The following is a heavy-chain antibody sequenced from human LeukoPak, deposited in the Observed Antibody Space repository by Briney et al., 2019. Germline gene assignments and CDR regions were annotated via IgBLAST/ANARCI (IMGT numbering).Heavy chain of an antibody. CDR1: GFTFSSYA. CDR2: ISSNGGST. Sequence: PGGSLRLSCAASGFTFSSYAMHWVRQAPGKGLEYVSAISSNGGSTYYANSVKGRFTISRDNSKNTLYLQVGSLRAEDMAVYYCARVTYSSSPWVGYYYYMDVWGKGTTVTISS. V-gene: IGHV3-64*01. D-gene: IGHD6-13*01. J-gene: IGHJ6*03. CDR3: ARVTYSSSPWVGYYYYMDV.